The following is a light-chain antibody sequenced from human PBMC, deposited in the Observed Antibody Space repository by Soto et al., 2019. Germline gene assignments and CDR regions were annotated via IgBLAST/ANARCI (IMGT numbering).Light chain of an antibody. CDR1: HNVNTY. CDR3: QQRSNWPPIT. V-gene: IGKV3-11*01. J-gene: IGKJ4*01. Sequence: EIVLTQSPATLSLSPGERATLSCRASHNVNTYLAWYQQKTGQAPRLLIYDASNRATGIPARFSGSGSGTDFTLTISSLEPEDFAVYYCQQRSNWPPITFGGGTKVEIK. CDR2: DAS.